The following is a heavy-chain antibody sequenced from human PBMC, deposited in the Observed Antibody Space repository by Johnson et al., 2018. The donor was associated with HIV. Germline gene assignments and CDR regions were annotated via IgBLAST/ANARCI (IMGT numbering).Heavy chain of an antibody. CDR3: STGWIGDAFDI. D-gene: IGHD5-12*01. CDR1: GFTFSSYA. J-gene: IGHJ3*02. Sequence: EVQLVESGGGVVQPGRSLRLSCVASGFTFSSYAMHWVRQAPGKWLEWVAVISGSGGSTYYADSVKGRFTISRDNSKNTLYLQMNSLKTEDTAVYYCSTGWIGDAFDIWGQGTMVTVSS. CDR2: ISGSGGST. V-gene: IGHV3-23*04.